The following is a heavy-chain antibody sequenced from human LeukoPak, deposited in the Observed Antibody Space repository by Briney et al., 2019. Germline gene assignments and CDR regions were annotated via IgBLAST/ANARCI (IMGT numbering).Heavy chain of an antibody. D-gene: IGHD6-13*01. Sequence: PGVSLRLTCAASGFTFSSYWMHWVRQAPGKGLVWVSRITSDGSSTSYADSVKGRFTISRDNAKNTLYLQMNSLRAEDTAVYYCARDLSGSSWYHWFDPWGQGTLVTVSS. CDR2: ITSDGSST. J-gene: IGHJ5*02. CDR3: ARDLSGSSWYHWFDP. CDR1: GFTFSSYW. V-gene: IGHV3-74*01.